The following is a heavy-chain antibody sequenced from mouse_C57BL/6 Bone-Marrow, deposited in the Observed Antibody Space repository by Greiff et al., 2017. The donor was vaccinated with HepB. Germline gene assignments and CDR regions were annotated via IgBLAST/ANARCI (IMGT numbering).Heavy chain of an antibody. CDR3: ARPYGYDERDY. CDR2: ISSGSSTI. V-gene: IGHV5-17*01. D-gene: IGHD2-2*01. CDR1: GFTFSDYG. J-gene: IGHJ4*01. Sequence: EVQLVESGGGLVKPGGSLKLSCAASGFTFSDYGMHWVRQAPEKGLEWVAYISSGSSTIYYADTVKGRFTISRDNAKNTLFLQMTSLRSEDTAMYYCARPYGYDERDYWGQGTSVTVSS.